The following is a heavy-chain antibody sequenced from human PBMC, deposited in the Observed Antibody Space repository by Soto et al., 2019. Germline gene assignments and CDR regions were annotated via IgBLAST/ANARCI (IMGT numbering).Heavy chain of an antibody. V-gene: IGHV1-24*01. Sequence: ASVKVSCKVSGYTLTELSMHWVRQAPGKGPEWMGGFDPEDGETIYAQKFQGRVTMTEDTSTDTAYMELRSLRSDDTAVYYCARDSTNRAKFDYWGQGTLVPVSS. CDR1: GYTLTELS. J-gene: IGHJ4*02. CDR3: ARDSTNRAKFDY. CDR2: FDPEDGET. D-gene: IGHD2-8*01.